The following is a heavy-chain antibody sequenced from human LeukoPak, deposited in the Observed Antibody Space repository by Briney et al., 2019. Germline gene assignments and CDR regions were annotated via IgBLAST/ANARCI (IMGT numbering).Heavy chain of an antibody. CDR3: ARVGGMVGGAFDI. V-gene: IGHV3-48*03. CDR2: ISSSGRTI. D-gene: IGHD2-15*01. CDR1: GFTFSSYE. Sequence: PGGSLRLSCAASGFTFSSYEMNWVRQAPGKGMKWVSYISSSGRTIYYADSVKGRFTISRDNAKNSLYLQMNSLRAEDTAVYYCARVGGMVGGAFDIWGQGTMVTVSS. J-gene: IGHJ3*02.